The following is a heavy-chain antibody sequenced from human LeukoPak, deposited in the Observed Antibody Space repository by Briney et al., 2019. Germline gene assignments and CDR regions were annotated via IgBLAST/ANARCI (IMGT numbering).Heavy chain of an antibody. CDR1: GFTFSGYA. J-gene: IGHJ1*01. D-gene: IGHD3-22*01. CDR2: ISGSGIST. CDR3: AKADYYDSNTYRAQFFQH. Sequence: GGSLRLSCAASGFTFSGYALSWVRQAPGKGLEWVSVISGSGISTYNADSVKGRFTISRDNSKNTLYLQMNSLRAEDTAVYYCAKADYYDSNTYRAQFFQHWGQGTLVTVSS. V-gene: IGHV3-23*01.